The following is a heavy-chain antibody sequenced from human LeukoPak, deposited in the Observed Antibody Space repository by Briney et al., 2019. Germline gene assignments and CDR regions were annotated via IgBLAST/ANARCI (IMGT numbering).Heavy chain of an antibody. D-gene: IGHD6-13*01. V-gene: IGHV4-59*01. J-gene: IGHJ4*02. Sequence: GLEWIGYIYYSASTNYNPSLKSRVTISVDTSKNQFSLKLSSVTAADTAVYYCARGWYGIDYWGQGTLVTVSS. CDR2: IYYSAST. CDR3: ARGWYGIDY.